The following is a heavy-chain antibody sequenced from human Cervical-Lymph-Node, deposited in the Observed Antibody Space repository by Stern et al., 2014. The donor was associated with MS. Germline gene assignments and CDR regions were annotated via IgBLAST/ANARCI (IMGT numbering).Heavy chain of an antibody. J-gene: IGHJ4*02. V-gene: IGHV2-26*01. Sequence: QITLKESGPALVKPPETLTLTCTVSGFSLSDGAMGVSWVRQPPGKALDWLANIFSNAEKFYNTSLRSRLTISKYTSTSQVVLTLTNVVPVDTGTYYCARIRTRITWHRYLDYWGQGTLVTVSS. CDR3: ARIRTRITWHRYLDY. D-gene: IGHD1-1*01. CDR2: IFSNAEK. CDR1: GFSLSDGAMG.